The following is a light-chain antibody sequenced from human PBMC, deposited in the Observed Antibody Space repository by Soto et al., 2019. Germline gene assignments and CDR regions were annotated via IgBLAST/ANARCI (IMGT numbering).Light chain of an antibody. CDR2: WAS. Sequence: DFVMTQTPDSLAVSLGERATINCKSSPSVLSSSNSKNYLAWYQQKPGQPPRLLIYWASTRNSGVPDRFSGSGSGTDFTLTISSPQTEDVAVYYCQQYYSTPYTFGQGTKLEIK. J-gene: IGKJ2*01. CDR1: PSVLSSSNSKNY. CDR3: QQYYSTPYT. V-gene: IGKV4-1*01.